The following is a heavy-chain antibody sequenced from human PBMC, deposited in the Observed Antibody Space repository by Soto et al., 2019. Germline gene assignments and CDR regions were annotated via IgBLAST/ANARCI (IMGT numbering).Heavy chain of an antibody. CDR3: ARYRSIVATTHFDY. V-gene: IGHV4-31*03. D-gene: IGHD5-12*01. CDR1: GGSISSGGYY. CDR2: IYYSGST. J-gene: IGHJ4*02. Sequence: SETLSLTCTVSGGSISSGGYYWSWIRQHPGKGLEWIGYIYYSGSTYYNPSLKSRVTISVDTSKNQFSLKLSSVTAADTAVYYCARYRSIVATTHFDYWGQGTLVTVSS.